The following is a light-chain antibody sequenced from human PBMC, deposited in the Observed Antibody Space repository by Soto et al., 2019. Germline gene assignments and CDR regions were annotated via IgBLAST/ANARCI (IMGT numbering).Light chain of an antibody. Sequence: QSALTQPASVSGSPGQSITISCTGTSSDVGGYNYVSWYQHHPGKAPKLMIYEVSDRPSGVSNRFSGSKSGNTASLTISGLQAEAEADYYFNSYTSSSTLLFGGGTKVTVL. CDR1: SSDVGGYNY. CDR3: NSYTSSSTLL. CDR2: EVS. J-gene: IGLJ2*01. V-gene: IGLV2-14*01.